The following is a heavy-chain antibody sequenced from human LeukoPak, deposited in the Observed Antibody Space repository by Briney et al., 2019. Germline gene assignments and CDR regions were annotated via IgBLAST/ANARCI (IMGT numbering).Heavy chain of an antibody. CDR2: IYTSGST. D-gene: IGHD5-12*01. CDR3: ARVRATPSPAYFDY. J-gene: IGHJ4*02. V-gene: IGHV4-61*02. Sequence: SETLSLTCTVSGGSISSGSYYWSWIRQPAGKGLEWIGRIYTSGSTNYNPSLKSRVTIPVDTSKNQFSLKLSSVTAADTAVYYCARVRATPSPAYFDYWGQGTLVTVSS. CDR1: GGSISSGSYY.